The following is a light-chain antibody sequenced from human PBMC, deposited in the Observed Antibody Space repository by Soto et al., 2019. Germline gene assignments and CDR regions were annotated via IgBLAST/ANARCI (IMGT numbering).Light chain of an antibody. Sequence: EIVMTQSPATLSVSPGERATLSCRASQSVSSNLAWYQQKPGQAPRLLIYGASTGATGIPARFSGSGSGTEFTLTISSLQSEDFAVYYCQQYNNWPRVTFGQGTRLEIK. CDR3: QQYNNWPRVT. CDR1: QSVSSN. V-gene: IGKV3-15*01. CDR2: GAS. J-gene: IGKJ5*01.